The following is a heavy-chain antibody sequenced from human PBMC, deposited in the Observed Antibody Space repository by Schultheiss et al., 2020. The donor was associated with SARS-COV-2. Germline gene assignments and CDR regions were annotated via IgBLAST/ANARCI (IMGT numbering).Heavy chain of an antibody. Sequence: SVKVSCKASGGTFSSYAISWVRQAPGQGLEWMGRIIPILGIANYAQKFQGRVTITRNTSISTAYMELSSLRSEDTAVYYCARQLGFDYGAREPWSPSPQ. CDR3: ARQLGFD. J-gene: IGHJ4*02. D-gene: IGHD6-13*01. V-gene: IGHV1-69*04. CDR1: GGTFSSYA. CDR2: IIPILGIA.